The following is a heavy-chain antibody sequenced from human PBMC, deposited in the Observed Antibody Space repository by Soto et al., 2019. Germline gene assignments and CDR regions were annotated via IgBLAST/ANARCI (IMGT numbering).Heavy chain of an antibody. CDR3: ARHSRIAAAVDAYYFDY. Sequence: SETLSLTCTVSGGSISSSSYYWGWIRQPPGKGLEWIGSIYYSGSTYYNPSLKSRVTISVDTSKNQFSLKLSSVTAADTAVYYCARHSRIAAAVDAYYFDYWGQGTLVTVSS. CDR2: IYYSGST. J-gene: IGHJ4*02. V-gene: IGHV4-39*01. D-gene: IGHD6-13*01. CDR1: GGSISSSSYY.